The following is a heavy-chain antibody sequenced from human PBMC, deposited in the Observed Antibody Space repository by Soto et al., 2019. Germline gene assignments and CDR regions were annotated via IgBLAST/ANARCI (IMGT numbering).Heavy chain of an antibody. CDR1: GVSSSCRTYY. CDR3: ARRASGGDGYNYIRDY. D-gene: IGHD5-12*01. V-gene: IGHV4-39*01. Sequence: SETLSPTCTGFGVSSSCRTYYWGCIRQPTGKGLEWIGSIYYSGGTYYNPSLKSRVTISVDTSKNQFSLKLSSVTAADTAVYYCARRASGGDGYNYIRDYWGQGTLVTVSS. CDR2: IYYSGGT. J-gene: IGHJ4*02.